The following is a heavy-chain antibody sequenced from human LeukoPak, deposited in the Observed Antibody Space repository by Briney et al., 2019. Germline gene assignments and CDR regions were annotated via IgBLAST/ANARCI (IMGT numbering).Heavy chain of an antibody. D-gene: IGHD5-18*01. Sequence: PGGSLRLSCAASGFTFSSYEMNWVRQAPGKGLEGVSYISSSGSTIYYADSVKGRFTISKDNAKNSLYLQMNSLRAEDTAVYYCARARGNSYGYDYGGQGTLVTVS. J-gene: IGHJ4*02. CDR2: ISSSGSTI. CDR1: GFTFSSYE. CDR3: ARARGNSYGYDY. V-gene: IGHV3-48*03.